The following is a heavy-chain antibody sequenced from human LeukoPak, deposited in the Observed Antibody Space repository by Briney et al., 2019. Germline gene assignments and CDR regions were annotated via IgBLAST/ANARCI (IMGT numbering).Heavy chain of an antibody. V-gene: IGHV3-30-3*01. CDR1: GFTFSSYA. J-gene: IGHJ4*02. CDR2: ISYDGSNK. Sequence: GGSLRLSCAASGFTFSSYAMHWVRQAPGKGLEWVAVISYDGSNKYYADSVKGRFTISRDNSKDTLYLQMNSLRAEDTAVYYCAKVIFYDFWSGLNYWGQGTLVTVSS. CDR3: AKVIFYDFWSGLNY. D-gene: IGHD3-3*01.